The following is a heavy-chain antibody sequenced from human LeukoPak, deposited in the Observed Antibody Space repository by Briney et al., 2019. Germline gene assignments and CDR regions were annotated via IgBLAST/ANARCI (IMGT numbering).Heavy chain of an antibody. D-gene: IGHD3-10*01. Sequence: SETLSLTCAVYGGSFSGYYWSWIRQPPGKGLEWIGEINHSGSTNYNPSLKSRVTISVDTSKNQFSLKLSSVTAADTAVYYCARDYYYYGSGGYGGNFDYWGQGTLVTVSS. CDR1: GGSFSGYY. V-gene: IGHV4-34*01. CDR3: ARDYYYYGSGGYGGNFDY. J-gene: IGHJ4*02. CDR2: INHSGST.